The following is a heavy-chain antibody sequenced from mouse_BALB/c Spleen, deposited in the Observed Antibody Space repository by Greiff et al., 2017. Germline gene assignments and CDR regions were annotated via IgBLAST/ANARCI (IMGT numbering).Heavy chain of an antibody. Sequence: EVQLQESGPGLVKPSQSLSLTCSVTGYSITSGYYWNWIRQFPGNKLEWMGYISYDGSNNYNPSLKNRISITRDTSKNQFFLKLNSVTTEDTATYYCARDLDYDPFAYWGQGTLVTVSA. CDR2: ISYDGSN. CDR1: GYSITSGYY. CDR3: ARDLDYDPFAY. J-gene: IGHJ3*01. V-gene: IGHV3-6*02. D-gene: IGHD2-4*01.